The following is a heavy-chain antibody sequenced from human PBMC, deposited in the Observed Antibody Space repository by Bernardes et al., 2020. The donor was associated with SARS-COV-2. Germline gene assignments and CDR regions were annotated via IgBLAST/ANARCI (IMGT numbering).Heavy chain of an antibody. CDR1: GYTFTSYG. D-gene: IGHD2-8*01. J-gene: IGHJ6*02. Sequence: ASVKVSCKASGYTFTSYGISWVRQAPGQGLEWMGWISAYNCNTNYAQKLQGRVTMTTDTSTSTAYMELRSLRSDDTAVHYCSGDFCLHIVLMVYEGYYGMDVWGQGTTVTVSS. V-gene: IGHV1-18*01. CDR2: ISAYNCNT. CDR3: SGDFCLHIVLMVYEGYYGMDV.